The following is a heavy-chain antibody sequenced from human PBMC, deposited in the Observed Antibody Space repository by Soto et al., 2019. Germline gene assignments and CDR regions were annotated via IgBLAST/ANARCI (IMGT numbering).Heavy chain of an antibody. CDR3: ARDGYSSGWKGAYFDY. V-gene: IGHV1-18*01. CDR2: ISAYNGNT. J-gene: IGHJ4*02. Sequence: SWWLRHYKKQGLEWMGWISAYNGNTNYAQKLQGRVTMTTDTSTSTAYMELRSLRSDDTAVYYCARDGYSSGWKGAYFDYWGQGTLVTVSS. D-gene: IGHD6-19*01.